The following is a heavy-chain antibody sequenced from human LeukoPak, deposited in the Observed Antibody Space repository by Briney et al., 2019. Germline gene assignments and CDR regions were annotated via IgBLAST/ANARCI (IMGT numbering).Heavy chain of an antibody. D-gene: IGHD3-9*01. CDR1: GGSISSSSYY. CDR2: IYYSGCT. CDR3: ARHDILRYFGSHSYAFDI. V-gene: IGHV4-39*01. Sequence: PSETLSLTCTVSGGSISSSSYYWGWIRQPPGKGLEWIGSIYYSGCTYYNPSLKSRVTISVDTSKNQFSMKLSSVTAADTAVYYCARHDILRYFGSHSYAFDIWGQGTMVTVSS. J-gene: IGHJ3*02.